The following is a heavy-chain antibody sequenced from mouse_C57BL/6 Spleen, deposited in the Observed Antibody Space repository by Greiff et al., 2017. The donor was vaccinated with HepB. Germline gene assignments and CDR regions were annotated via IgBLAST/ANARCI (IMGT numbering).Heavy chain of an antibody. V-gene: IGHV1-64*01. J-gene: IGHJ3*01. Sequence: QVQLQQPGAELVKPGASVKLSCKASGYTFTSYWMHWVKQRPGQGLEWIGMIHPNSGSTNYNEKLKSKATLTVDKSSSTAYMQLSSLTSEDSAVYYCAREDTGGGPFADWGQGTLVTVSA. CDR1: GYTFTSYW. D-gene: IGHD4-1*01. CDR2: IHPNSGST. CDR3: AREDTGGGPFAD.